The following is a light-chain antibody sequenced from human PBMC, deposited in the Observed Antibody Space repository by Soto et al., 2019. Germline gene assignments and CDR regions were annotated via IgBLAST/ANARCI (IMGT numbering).Light chain of an antibody. Sequence: QSVLTQPPSVSGAPGQRGTISCTGSSSNIGAGYDVHWYQQLPGTAPKLLIYSDNNRPSGVPDRFSGSKSGASASLAITGLQAEDEADYYCQSFDSRPHVVFGGGTKLTVL. CDR3: QSFDSRPHVV. CDR2: SDN. CDR1: SSNIGAGYD. J-gene: IGLJ2*01. V-gene: IGLV1-40*01.